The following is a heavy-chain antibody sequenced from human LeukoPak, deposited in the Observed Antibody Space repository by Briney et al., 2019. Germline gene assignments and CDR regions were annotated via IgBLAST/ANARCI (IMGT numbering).Heavy chain of an antibody. Sequence: PGGSLRLSCAASGFTFSSYAMHWVRQAPGKGLEWVAVISYDGSNKYYTDSVKGRFTISRDNSKNTLYLQMNSLRAEDTAVYYCARELWFGESFFDYWGQGTLVTVSS. V-gene: IGHV3-30-3*01. CDR3: ARELWFGESFFDY. D-gene: IGHD3-10*01. CDR1: GFTFSSYA. CDR2: ISYDGSNK. J-gene: IGHJ4*02.